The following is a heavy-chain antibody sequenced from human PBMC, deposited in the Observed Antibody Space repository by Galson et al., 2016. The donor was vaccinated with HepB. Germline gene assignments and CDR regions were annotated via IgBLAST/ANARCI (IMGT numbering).Heavy chain of an antibody. CDR3: ARSIVGATYYLDY. CDR1: GYTFTTYG. V-gene: IGHV1-18*04. Sequence: SVKVSCKASGYTFTTYGFSWVRQAPGQGLEWMGWISAYNGDTNYAQRLQDRVTMTTDTSTSTAYMELRSLRSDDTAVYYCARSIVGATYYLDYWGQGTLVTVSS. J-gene: IGHJ4*02. D-gene: IGHD1-26*01. CDR2: ISAYNGDT.